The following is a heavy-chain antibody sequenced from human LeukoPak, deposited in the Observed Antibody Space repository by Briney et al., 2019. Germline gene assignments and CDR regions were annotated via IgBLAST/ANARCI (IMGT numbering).Heavy chain of an antibody. CDR1: GGSISSYY. Sequence: PSETLSFTCTVSGGSISSYYWSWIRQPPGKGLEWIGYIYYSGSTNYNPSLKSRVTISVDTSKNQFSLKLSSVTAADTAVYYCASLVPATAGYFDYWGQGTLVTVSS. J-gene: IGHJ4*02. CDR2: IYYSGST. D-gene: IGHD2-2*01. CDR3: ASLVPATAGYFDY. V-gene: IGHV4-59*08.